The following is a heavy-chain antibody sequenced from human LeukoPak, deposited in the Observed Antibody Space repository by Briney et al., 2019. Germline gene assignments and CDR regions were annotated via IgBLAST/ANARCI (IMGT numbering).Heavy chain of an antibody. J-gene: IGHJ6*04. V-gene: IGHV3-48*03. Sequence: GGSLRLSCEASGFAFSSYEMNWVRQAPGKGLEWVSYISSSGSTIYYADSVKGRFTISRDNAKNSLYLQMNSLRAEDTAVYYCAELGITMIGGVWGKGTTVTISS. D-gene: IGHD3-10*02. CDR2: ISSSGSTI. CDR1: GFAFSSYE. CDR3: AELGITMIGGV.